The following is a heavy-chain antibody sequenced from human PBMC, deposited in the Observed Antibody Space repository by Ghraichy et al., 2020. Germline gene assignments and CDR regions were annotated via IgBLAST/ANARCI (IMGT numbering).Heavy chain of an antibody. CDR1: GGSFSGYY. D-gene: IGHD6-13*01. V-gene: IGHV4-34*01. CDR2: INHSGST. Sequence: SQTLSLTCAVYGGSFSGYYWSWIRQPPGKGLEWIGEINHSGSTNYNPSLKSRVTISVDTSKNQFSLKLSSVTAADTAVYYCAREAPHSSSWSTYYYMDVWGKGTTVTVSS. J-gene: IGHJ6*03. CDR3: AREAPHSSSWSTYYYMDV.